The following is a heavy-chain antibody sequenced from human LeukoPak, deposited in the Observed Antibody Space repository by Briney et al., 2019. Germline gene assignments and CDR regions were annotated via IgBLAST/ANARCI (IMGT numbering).Heavy chain of an antibody. CDR2: INPNSGYT. J-gene: IGHJ4*02. V-gene: IGHV1-2*02. CDR3: ARDPSGDSSGYPFDY. D-gene: IGHD3-22*01. CDR1: GYTFTSYG. Sequence: ASVKVSCKASGYTFTSYGISWVRQAPGQGPEWMGWINPNSGYTNYAQKFQGRVTMTRDKSISTAYMELSRLRSDDTAMYYCARDPSGDSSGYPFDYWGQGTLVTVSS.